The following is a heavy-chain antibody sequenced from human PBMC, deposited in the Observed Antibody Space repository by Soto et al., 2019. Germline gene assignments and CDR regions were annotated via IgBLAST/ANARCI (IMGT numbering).Heavy chain of an antibody. D-gene: IGHD6-6*01. J-gene: IGHJ5*02. Sequence: LSLTCTVSGGSISSSSYYWGWIRQPPGKGLEWIGNIYYSGNTYYNPSLKSRVTISVDTSKNQFSLKLSSVTAADTAVYYCARERPDGARLDPWGQGTLVTVSS. V-gene: IGHV4-39*02. CDR2: IYYSGNT. CDR3: ARERPDGARLDP. CDR1: GGSISSSSYY.